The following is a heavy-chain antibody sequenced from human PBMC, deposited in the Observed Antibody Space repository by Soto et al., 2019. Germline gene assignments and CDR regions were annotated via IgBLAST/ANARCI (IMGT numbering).Heavy chain of an antibody. CDR1: GGSISSSNW. Sequence: PSETLSLTCAVSGGSISSSNWWSWVRQPPGKGLEWIGEIYHSGSTNCNPSLKSRVTISVDKSKNQFSLKLTSVTAADTAVYYCAQVNSAYDPIDYWGQGTLVTVSS. CDR2: IYHSGST. J-gene: IGHJ4*02. D-gene: IGHD5-12*01. CDR3: AQVNSAYDPIDY. V-gene: IGHV4-4*02.